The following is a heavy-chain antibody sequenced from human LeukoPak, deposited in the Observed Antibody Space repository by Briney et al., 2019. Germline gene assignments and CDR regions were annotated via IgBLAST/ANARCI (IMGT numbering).Heavy chain of an antibody. D-gene: IGHD6-13*01. CDR3: ARVSSSWGYYYGMDV. J-gene: IGHJ6*02. V-gene: IGHV1-8*01. CDR1: GYTFTSYD. Sequence: ASVKVSCKASGYTFTSYDINWVRQATGQGLEWMGWMNPNSGNTGYAQKFQGRVTMTRKTSISTAYMELSSLRSEDTAVYYCARVSSSWGYYYGMDVWGQGTTVTVSS. CDR2: MNPNSGNT.